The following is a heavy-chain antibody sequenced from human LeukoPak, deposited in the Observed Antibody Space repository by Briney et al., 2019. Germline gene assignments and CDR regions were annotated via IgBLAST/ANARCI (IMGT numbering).Heavy chain of an antibody. CDR2: IKSDASTI. Sequence: GGSLRLSCAASGFTFSSYWMHWVRQAPGEGLVWVPHIKSDASTITYADSVKGRFTISRDNAKNTLYLQMNSLRAEDTAVYYCARPSGPAAFDIWGQGTMVTVSS. CDR3: ARPSGPAAFDI. J-gene: IGHJ3*02. V-gene: IGHV3-74*03. CDR1: GFTFSSYW.